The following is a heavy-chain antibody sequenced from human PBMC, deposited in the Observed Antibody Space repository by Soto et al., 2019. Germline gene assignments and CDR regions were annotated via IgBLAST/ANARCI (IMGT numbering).Heavy chain of an antibody. D-gene: IGHD6-13*01. V-gene: IGHV1-69*02. J-gene: IGHJ4*02. Sequence: QVQLVQSGAEVKKPGSSVKVSCKASGGTFSSYTISWVRQAPGQGLEWMGRIIPILGIANYAQKFQGRVTITADKSXXTAYMELSSLRSEDTAVYYCARVGQQGVEGPFVDYWGQGTLVTVSS. CDR1: GGTFSSYT. CDR3: ARVGQQGVEGPFVDY. CDR2: IIPILGIA.